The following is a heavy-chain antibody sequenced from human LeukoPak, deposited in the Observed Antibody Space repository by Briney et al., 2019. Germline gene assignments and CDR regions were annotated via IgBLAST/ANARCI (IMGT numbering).Heavy chain of an antibody. CDR1: GFTFSNYW. CDR3: ARGSGHSSSWYGTYDAFDI. Sequence: GGSLRLSCAASGFTFSNYWMSWVRQAPGKGLEWVANIKQDGSEKYYVDSVKGRFTISRDNAKNSLYLQMNSLRAEDTAVYYCARGSGHSSSWYGTYDAFDIWGQGTVVTVSS. D-gene: IGHD6-13*01. CDR2: IKQDGSEK. J-gene: IGHJ3*02. V-gene: IGHV3-7*01.